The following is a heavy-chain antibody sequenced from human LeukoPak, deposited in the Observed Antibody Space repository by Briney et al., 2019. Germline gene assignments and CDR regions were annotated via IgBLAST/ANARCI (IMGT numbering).Heavy chain of an antibody. V-gene: IGHV3-7*03. D-gene: IGHD2-15*01. CDR1: GFTFSSYG. J-gene: IGHJ4*02. CDR3: ARDTLLY. CDR2: IKQDGSEK. Sequence: GGSLRLSCAASGFTFSSYGMSWVRQAPGKGLEWVANIKQDGSEKYYVDSVKGRFTISRDNAKNSLYLQMNSLRAEDTAVYYCARDTLLYWGQGTLVTVSS.